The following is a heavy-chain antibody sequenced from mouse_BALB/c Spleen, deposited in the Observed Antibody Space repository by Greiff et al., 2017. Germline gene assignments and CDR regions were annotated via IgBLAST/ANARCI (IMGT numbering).Heavy chain of an antibody. CDR3: ARGPGYAMDY. CDR1: GYSITSDYA. CDR2: ISYSGST. Sequence: EVKLVESGPGLVKPSQSLSLTCTVTGYSITSDYAWNWIRQFPGNKLEWMGYISYSGSTSYNPSLKSRISITRDTSKNQFFLQLNSVTTEDTATYYCARGPGYAMDYWGQGTSVTVSS. V-gene: IGHV3-2*02. J-gene: IGHJ4*01.